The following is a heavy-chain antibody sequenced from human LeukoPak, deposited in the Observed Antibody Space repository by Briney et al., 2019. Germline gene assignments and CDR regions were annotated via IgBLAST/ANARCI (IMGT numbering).Heavy chain of an antibody. V-gene: IGHV1-18*01. CDR1: GYTFTSYG. D-gene: IGHD4-23*01. J-gene: IGHJ4*02. CDR2: ISADNGNT. CDR3: ARWGPTVVTPLNY. Sequence: ASVKVSCKASGYTFTSYGISWVRQAPGEGHEWVGWISADNGNTNYAQKLQDRVTMTTDTSTSTAYMELRSLRSDDTAVYYCARWGPTVVTPLNYWGQGTLVTVSS.